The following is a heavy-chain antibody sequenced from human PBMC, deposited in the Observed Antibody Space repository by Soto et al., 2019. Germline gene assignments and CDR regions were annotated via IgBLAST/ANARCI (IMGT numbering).Heavy chain of an antibody. Sequence: GGSLRLSCAASGFSLTNAWMSWVRQAPGKGLEWVGRIKSKTDGGTTDYAAPVKGRFTISRDDSKNTLYLHMSSLKTEDTAVYYCTTDGQIIGVVEVVAARVLWGQGTLVTVSS. CDR1: GFSLTNAW. D-gene: IGHD2-15*01. CDR3: TTDGQIIGVVEVVAARVL. CDR2: IKSKTDGGTT. V-gene: IGHV3-15*01. J-gene: IGHJ4*02.